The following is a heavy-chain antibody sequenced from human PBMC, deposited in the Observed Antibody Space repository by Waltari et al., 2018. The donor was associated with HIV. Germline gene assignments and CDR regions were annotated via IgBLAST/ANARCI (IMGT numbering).Heavy chain of an antibody. V-gene: IGHV3-30-3*01. J-gene: IGHJ4*02. CDR3: ARDPQYCSSTSCSYYFDY. D-gene: IGHD2-2*01. CDR1: GFTFSSYA. CDR2: ISYDGSNK. Sequence: QVQLVESGGGVVQPGRSLRLSCAASGFTFSSYAMHWVRQAPGKGLEWVAVISYDGSNKYYADSVKGRFTISRYNSKNTLYLQMNSLRAEDTAVYYCARDPQYCSSTSCSYYFDYWGQGTLVTVSS.